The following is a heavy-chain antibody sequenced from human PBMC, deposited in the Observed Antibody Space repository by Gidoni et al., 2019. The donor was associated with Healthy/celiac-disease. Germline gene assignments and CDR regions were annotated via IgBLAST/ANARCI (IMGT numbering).Heavy chain of an antibody. D-gene: IGHD5-18*01. Sequence: QVQLVESGGGVVQPGRSLRLSCAASGFTFRSYGMHWVRQAPGKGLEWVAVISYDGTNKYHADSVKGRFTISRDNSKNTLYLQMNSLRAEDTAVYYCAKGRYSYALEGYGMDVWGQGTTVTVSS. J-gene: IGHJ6*02. V-gene: IGHV3-30*18. CDR2: ISYDGTNK. CDR3: AKGRYSYALEGYGMDV. CDR1: GFTFRSYG.